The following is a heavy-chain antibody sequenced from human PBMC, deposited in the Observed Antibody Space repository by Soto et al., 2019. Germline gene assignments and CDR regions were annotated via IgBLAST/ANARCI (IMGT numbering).Heavy chain of an antibody. CDR3: ARESSITIFGVVISGRAFDI. J-gene: IGHJ3*02. D-gene: IGHD3-3*01. CDR2: IWYDGSNK. V-gene: IGHV3-33*01. Sequence: QVQLVESGGGVVQPGRSLRLSCAASGFTFSSYGMHWVRQAPGKGLEWVAVIWYDGSNKYYADSVKGRFTISRDNSKNTLYLQMNSLRAEDTAVYYCARESSITIFGVVISGRAFDIWGQGTMVTVSS. CDR1: GFTFSSYG.